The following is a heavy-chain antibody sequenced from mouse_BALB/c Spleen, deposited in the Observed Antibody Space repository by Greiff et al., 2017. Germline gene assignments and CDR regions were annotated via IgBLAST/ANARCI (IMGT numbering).Heavy chain of an antibody. J-gene: IGHJ4*01. CDR3: ARRGYYYAMDY. CDR2: INPSNGGT. V-gene: IGHV1S81*02. Sequence: QVQLQQSGAELVKPGASVKLSCKASGYTFTSYYMYWVKQRPGQGLEWIGEINPSNGGTNFNEKFKSKATLTVDKSSSTAYMQLSSLTSEDSAVYYCARRGYYYAMDYWGQGTSVTVSS. D-gene: IGHD3-1*01. CDR1: GYTFTSYY.